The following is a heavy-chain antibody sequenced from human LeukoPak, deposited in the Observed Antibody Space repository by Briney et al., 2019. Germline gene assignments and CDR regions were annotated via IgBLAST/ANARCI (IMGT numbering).Heavy chain of an antibody. CDR1: GYTFTSYD. V-gene: IGHV1-8*01. Sequence: ASVKVSCKASGYTFTSYDINWVRQATGQGLEWMGWMNPNSGNTGYAQKFQGRVTMTRNTSISTAYMELSSLRSEDTAVYYCARGGVAYYGMDFWGQGTTVTVSS. CDR2: MNPNSGNT. D-gene: IGHD3-3*01. CDR3: ARGGVAYYGMDF. J-gene: IGHJ6*02.